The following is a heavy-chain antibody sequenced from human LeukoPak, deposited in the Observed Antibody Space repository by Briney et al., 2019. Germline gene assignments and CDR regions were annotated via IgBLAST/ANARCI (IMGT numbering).Heavy chain of an antibody. CDR2: ISYSGST. CDR1: GASISSYY. Sequence: SETLSLTCTVSGASISSYYWSWIRQPPGKGLEWIGYISYSGSTNYNPSLKCRVTISADTSKNQVSLTLSSVTAADTAVYYCARHPELYFLDYWGQGTLVTVSS. V-gene: IGHV4-59*08. D-gene: IGHD2-8*01. J-gene: IGHJ4*02. CDR3: ARHPELYFLDY.